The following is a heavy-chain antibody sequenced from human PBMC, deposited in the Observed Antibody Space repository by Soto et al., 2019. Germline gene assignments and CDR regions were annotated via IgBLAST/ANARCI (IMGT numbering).Heavy chain of an antibody. J-gene: IGHJ4*02. V-gene: IGHV7-4-1*01. Sequence: QVQLVQSGSELKKSGASVKVSCKASGYTFTSYAMNWVRQAPGQGLVWMGWINTNTGNPTYAQGFTGRFVFSLDTSVSTGYLQICSLKAEDTAVYDCAGGIGLDIVATPDYWGQGTLVTVSS. CDR2: INTNTGNP. CDR3: AGGIGLDIVATPDY. CDR1: GYTFTSYA. D-gene: IGHD5-12*01.